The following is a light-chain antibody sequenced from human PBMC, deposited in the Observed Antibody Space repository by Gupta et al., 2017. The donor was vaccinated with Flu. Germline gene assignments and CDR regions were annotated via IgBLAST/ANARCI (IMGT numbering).Light chain of an antibody. CDR2: EDS. CDR1: HSDFRQEHL. V-gene: IGLV2-23*01. Sequence: SITITCSGTHSDFRQEHLVSEYQHYAVKAPKLIIYEDSKWPSNIPCRFSGSKSGVTASLTISGHKVEDEADYYGCSYADDNIVVFCRGTRLTVL. CDR3: CSYADDNIVV. J-gene: IGLJ3*02.